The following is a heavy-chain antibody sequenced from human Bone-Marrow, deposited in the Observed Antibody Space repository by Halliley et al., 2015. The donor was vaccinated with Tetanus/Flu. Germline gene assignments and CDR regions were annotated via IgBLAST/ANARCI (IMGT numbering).Heavy chain of an antibody. CDR3: AKGAWPLPSPGFRPTTTYLSKNWFDP. D-gene: IGHD1-1*01. CDR2: INPNSGGT. Sequence: QLVQSGAEVKKPGASVKVSCKASGYTFTDYYMHWVRQAPGQGLEWMGWINPNSGGTNYAQKFQGWVTMTRDTSISTAYMELSRLRFDDTAVYYWAKGAWPLPSPGFRPTTTYLSKNWFDPWGQGTQVTVSS. V-gene: IGHV1-2*04. CDR1: GYTFTDYY. J-gene: IGHJ5*02.